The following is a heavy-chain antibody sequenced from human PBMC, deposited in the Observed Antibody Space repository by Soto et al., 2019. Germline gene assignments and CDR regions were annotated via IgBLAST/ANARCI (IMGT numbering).Heavy chain of an antibody. CDR1: GGSSSSFY. CDR2: IYSGGRN. D-gene: IGHD6-13*01. V-gene: IGHV4-4*07. CDR3: ARGSSRWDY. Sequence: XDTLSVTCPGSGGSSSSFYVSWIRQPAGKGLEWIGRIYSGGRNNYNPSLKSRVTMSVDTSKNQFSLRLSSVTAADTAMYYCARGSSRWDYWGQGTLVTVSS. J-gene: IGHJ4*02.